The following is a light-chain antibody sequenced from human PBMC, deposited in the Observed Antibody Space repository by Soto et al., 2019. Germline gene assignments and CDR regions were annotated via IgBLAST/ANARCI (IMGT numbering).Light chain of an antibody. V-gene: IGLV1-51*01. J-gene: IGLJ1*01. CDR1: SSNIGNKF. Sequence: QSVLTQPPSVSAAPGQKVTISCSGSSSNIGNKFVSWDHQFPGTAPKLLIYDNNKRPSGIPDRFSGSKSGTSATLGITGLQTGDEAGYYCGTWDTSLSTGQVFGAGTKVTVL. CDR2: DNN. CDR3: GTWDTSLSTGQV.